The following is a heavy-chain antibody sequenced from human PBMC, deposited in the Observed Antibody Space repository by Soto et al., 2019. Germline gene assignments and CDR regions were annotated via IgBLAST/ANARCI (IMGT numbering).Heavy chain of an antibody. V-gene: IGHV3-30*18. Sequence: GGSLRLSCEASGFTFSSYGMHWVRQAPGKGLDWVAVISYDGSNKYYGDSVKGRFTISRDNSKNTLYLQMNSLRAEDTAVYYCAKDQNFRAFVYSSDHWGQGTLVIVSS. D-gene: IGHD6-13*01. CDR1: GFTFSSYG. CDR2: ISYDGSNK. CDR3: AKDQNFRAFVYSSDH. J-gene: IGHJ4*02.